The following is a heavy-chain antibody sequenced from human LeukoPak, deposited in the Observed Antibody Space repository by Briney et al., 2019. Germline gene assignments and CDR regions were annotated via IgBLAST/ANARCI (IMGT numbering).Heavy chain of an antibody. CDR1: GFTFSSYA. V-gene: IGHV3-66*01. J-gene: IGHJ4*02. CDR3: ARDAETSLAN. D-gene: IGHD5-24*01. Sequence: GGSLRLSCAASGFTFSSYAMSWVRQAPGKGLEWVTVIYLDGRADYADSVKGRFTISSDNSKNTVYLQMNSLKDEDTAVYYCARDAETSLANWGQGTLVTVSS. CDR2: IYLDGRA.